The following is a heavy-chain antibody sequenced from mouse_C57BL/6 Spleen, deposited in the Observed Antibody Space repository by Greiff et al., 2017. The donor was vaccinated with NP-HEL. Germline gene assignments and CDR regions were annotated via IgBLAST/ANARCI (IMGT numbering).Heavy chain of an antibody. CDR1: GYTFTSYW. Sequence: VQLQQPGAELVMPGASVKLSCKASGYTFTSYWMHWVKQRPGQGLEWIGEIDPSDSYTNYNQKFKGKSTLTVDKSSSTAYMQLSSLTSEDSAVYYCARLYSNYEAMDYWGQGTSVTVSS. J-gene: IGHJ4*01. CDR3: ARLYSNYEAMDY. V-gene: IGHV1-69*01. CDR2: IDPSDSYT. D-gene: IGHD2-5*01.